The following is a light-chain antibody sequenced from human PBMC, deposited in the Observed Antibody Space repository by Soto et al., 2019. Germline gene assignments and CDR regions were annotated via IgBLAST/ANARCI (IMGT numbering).Light chain of an antibody. V-gene: IGKV1-33*01. CDR1: QGISNY. Sequence: DIQMTQSPSSLSASVGDRVTITCQASQGISNYLNWYQLKPGKAPKLLIYGASNLETGVPSSFSGSGSGTDFTFTISSLQPEDVATYFCQQYDNLFTFGPGTKVDIK. CDR3: QQYDNLFT. J-gene: IGKJ3*01. CDR2: GAS.